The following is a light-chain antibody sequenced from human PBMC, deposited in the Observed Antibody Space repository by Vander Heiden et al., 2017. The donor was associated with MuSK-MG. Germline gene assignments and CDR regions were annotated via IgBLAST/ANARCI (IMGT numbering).Light chain of an antibody. CDR3: QQYDYLSSGA. J-gene: IGKJ3*01. CDR1: QDIRKF. CDR2: DAS. Sequence: DIQLTQSPYSLSASVGDTVTITCQASQDIRKFLNWYQQKPEKAPKVLIYDASNLEAGVPSRFSGSGYGTDFTFTISGRQPEDIGSYYCQQYDYLSSGAFGPGTKVEIK. V-gene: IGKV1-33*01.